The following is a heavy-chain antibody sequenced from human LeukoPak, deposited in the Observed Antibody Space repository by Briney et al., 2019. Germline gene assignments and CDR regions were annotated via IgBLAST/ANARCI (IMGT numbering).Heavy chain of an antibody. J-gene: IGHJ5*02. V-gene: IGHV6-1*01. CDR1: GDSVSSNSAA. CDR2: TYYRSKWYN. CDR3: ARGTYYYDSSGYSEGNWFDP. Sequence: SQTLSLTCAISGDSVSSNSAAWNWIRQSPSRGLEWLGRTYYRSKWYNDYAVSVKSRITINPDTSKNQFSLQLNSVTPEDTAVYYCARGTYYYDSSGYSEGNWFDPWGQGTLVTVSS. D-gene: IGHD3-22*01.